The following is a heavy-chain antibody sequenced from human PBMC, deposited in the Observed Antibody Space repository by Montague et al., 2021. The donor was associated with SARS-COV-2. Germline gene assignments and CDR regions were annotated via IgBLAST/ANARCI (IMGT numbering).Heavy chain of an antibody. CDR1: GFSLSTSGMC. CDR2: IDWDDDK. CDR3: ARRTYDILTGYDYGMDV. Sequence: PPLVKPTQTLTLTCTSSGFSLSTSGMCVSWIRQPPGKALEWLARIDWDDDKYYSTSLKTRLTISKDTSKNQVVLTMTNMDPVDTATYYCARRTYDILTGYDYGMDVWGQGTTVTVSS. D-gene: IGHD3-9*01. J-gene: IGHJ6*02. V-gene: IGHV2-70*11.